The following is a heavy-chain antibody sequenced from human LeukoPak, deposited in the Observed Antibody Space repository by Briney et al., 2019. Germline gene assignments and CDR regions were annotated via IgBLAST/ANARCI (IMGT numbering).Heavy chain of an antibody. Sequence: ASVKVSCKASGYTFTSYYMHWVRQAPGQGLEWMGIINPSGGSTGYAQKFQGRVTMTRDTSTSTVYMELSSLRSEDTAVYYCARDAVTTPYYYYGMDVWGQGTTVTVSS. V-gene: IGHV1-46*01. D-gene: IGHD4-11*01. CDR2: INPSGGST. CDR3: ARDAVTTPYYYYGMDV. CDR1: GYTFTSYY. J-gene: IGHJ6*02.